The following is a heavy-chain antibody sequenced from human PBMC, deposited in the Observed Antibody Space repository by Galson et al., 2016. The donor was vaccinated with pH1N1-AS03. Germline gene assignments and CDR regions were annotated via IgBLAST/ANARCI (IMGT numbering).Heavy chain of an antibody. CDR1: LTTSAVG. Sequence: LTTSAVGVVWIRQPPGQALEWLALIYWDDDKRYNSSLKSRLTITKDTSKNQVVLTMTNMDPVDTATYYCARTAGWLPDFWGQGTLVTVSP. J-gene: IGHJ4*02. CDR3: ARTAGWLPDF. D-gene: IGHD3-9*01. CDR2: IYWDDDK. V-gene: IGHV2-5*02.